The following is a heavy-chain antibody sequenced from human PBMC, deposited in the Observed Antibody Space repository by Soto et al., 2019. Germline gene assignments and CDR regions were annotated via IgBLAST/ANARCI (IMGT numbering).Heavy chain of an antibody. Sequence: SEPKSHPNAVDGGSISGFCGSWIRKTQGKGLEWIGEINHSGSTNYNPSLKSRVTISVDTSKNQFSLKLSSVTAADTAVYYCARAYYGSGSYYFDYYYYMDVWGKGTTVTVSS. V-gene: IGHV4-34*01. CDR2: INHSGST. CDR1: GGSISGFC. D-gene: IGHD3-10*01. CDR3: ARAYYGSGSYYFDYYYYMDV. J-gene: IGHJ6*03.